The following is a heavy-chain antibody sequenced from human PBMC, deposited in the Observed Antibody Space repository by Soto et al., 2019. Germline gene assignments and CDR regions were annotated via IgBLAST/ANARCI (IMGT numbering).Heavy chain of an antibody. J-gene: IGHJ6*02. Sequence: GGSLRLSCAASGFTFSSYAMSWVRQAPGKGLEWVSAISGSGGSTYYADSVKGRFTISRDNSKNTLYLQMKSLRDEDTAVYYCATHQGGLYIDGVVISWGYYYYGMDVWGQGTTVTVSS. CDR3: ATHQGGLYIDGVVISWGYYYYGMDV. D-gene: IGHD3-3*01. V-gene: IGHV3-23*01. CDR2: ISGSGGST. CDR1: GFTFSSYA.